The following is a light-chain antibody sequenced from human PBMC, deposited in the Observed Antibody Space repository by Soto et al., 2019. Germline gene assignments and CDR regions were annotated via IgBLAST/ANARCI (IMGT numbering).Light chain of an antibody. CDR2: DAS. CDR1: QSVSTY. J-gene: IGKJ1*01. Sequence: EIVLTQSPATLSLSPGERATLSCRASQSVSTYLAWYQQKPGQAPRLLIYDASNGATGIPARFSGSGSGTEFTLTISSLQSEDFAVYYCQQYNNWPRTFGQGTKVDI. V-gene: IGKV3-11*01. CDR3: QQYNNWPRT.